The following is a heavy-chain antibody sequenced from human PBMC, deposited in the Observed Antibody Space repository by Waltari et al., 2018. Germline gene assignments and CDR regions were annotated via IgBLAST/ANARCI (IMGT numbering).Heavy chain of an antibody. CDR3: ARHGTIVATIYYFDY. Sequence: QLQLQESGPGLVKPSETLSLTCTVSGGSISSSSYYWGWIRQPPGKGLEWIGSIYYSGSTYYNPSLKSRVTISVDTSKNQFSLKLSSVTAADTAVYYCARHGTIVATIYYFDYWGQGTLVTVSS. D-gene: IGHD5-12*01. CDR1: GGSISSSSYY. J-gene: IGHJ4*02. CDR2: IYYSGST. V-gene: IGHV4-39*01.